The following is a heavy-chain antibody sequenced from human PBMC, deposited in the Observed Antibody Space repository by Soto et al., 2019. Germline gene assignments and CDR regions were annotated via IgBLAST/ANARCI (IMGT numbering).Heavy chain of an antibody. CDR1: GYTFTRYG. CDR2: ISAYNGNT. V-gene: IGHV1-18*01. D-gene: IGHD2-15*01. Sequence: ASVKVSCKGSGYTFTRYGISWVRQAPGQGFEWMGWISAYNGNTNYAQKLQGRVTMTTDTSTSTAYMELRSLRSDDTAVYYCARDVECSGGSCYRAFDIWGQGTMVTVSS. CDR3: ARDVECSGGSCYRAFDI. J-gene: IGHJ3*02.